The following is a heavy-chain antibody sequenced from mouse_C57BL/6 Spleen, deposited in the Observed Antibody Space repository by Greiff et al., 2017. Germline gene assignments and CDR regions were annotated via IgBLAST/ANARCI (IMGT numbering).Heavy chain of an antibody. CDR1: GYSFTGYY. CDR3: ARGYGYGGDWFAY. J-gene: IGHJ3*01. CDR2: INPSTGGT. Sequence: EVQLQQSGPELVKPGASVKISCKASGYSFTGYYMNWVKQSPEKSLEWIGEINPSTGGTTYNQKFKAKAPLTVDKSSSTAYLQLKSLTSEDSAVYYGARGYGYGGDWFAYWGQGTLVTVSA. V-gene: IGHV1-42*01. D-gene: IGHD2-2*01.